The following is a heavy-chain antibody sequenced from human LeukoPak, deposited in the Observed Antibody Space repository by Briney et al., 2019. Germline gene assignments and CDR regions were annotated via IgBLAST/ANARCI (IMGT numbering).Heavy chain of an antibody. Sequence: SQTLTLTCTVSGGSISSGAYYWSWIRQHPGKGLEWIGYIYYSGSTYYNPSLKSRVTISVDTSKNQFSLKLSSVTAADTAVYYCASVPSWGNWFDPWGQETWVTVSS. CDR3: ASVPSWGNWFDP. CDR1: GGSISSGAYY. V-gene: IGHV4-31*03. CDR2: IYYSGST. J-gene: IGHJ5*02. D-gene: IGHD3-16*01.